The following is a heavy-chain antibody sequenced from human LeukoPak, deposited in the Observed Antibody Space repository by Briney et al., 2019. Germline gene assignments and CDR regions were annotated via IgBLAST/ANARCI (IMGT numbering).Heavy chain of an antibody. CDR3: ARDSVVVTHNWFDP. CDR2: IWYDGSNK. Sequence: GGSLRLSCAASGFTFGSYGMHWVRQAPGKGLEGVAVIWYDGSNKYYDDSVKGRFTTSRDNSKNTLYLQMNSMRAEDTAVYYCARDSVVVTHNWFDPWGQGTLVTVSS. J-gene: IGHJ5*02. D-gene: IGHD3-22*01. V-gene: IGHV3-33*01. CDR1: GFTFGSYG.